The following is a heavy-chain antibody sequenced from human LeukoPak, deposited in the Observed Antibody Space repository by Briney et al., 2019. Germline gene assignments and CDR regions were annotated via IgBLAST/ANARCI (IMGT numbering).Heavy chain of an antibody. CDR3: ASDRRGSTSVRVDRYFDY. CDR1: GGSISSGGYY. V-gene: IGHV4-31*03. D-gene: IGHD2-2*01. CDR2: IYYSGST. Sequence: SETLSLTCTVSGGSISSGGYYWSWIRQHPGKGLEWIGYIYYSGSTYYNPSLKSRVTISVDTSKNQFSLKLSSVTAADTAVYYCASDRRGSTSVRVDRYFDYWGQGTLVTVSS. J-gene: IGHJ4*02.